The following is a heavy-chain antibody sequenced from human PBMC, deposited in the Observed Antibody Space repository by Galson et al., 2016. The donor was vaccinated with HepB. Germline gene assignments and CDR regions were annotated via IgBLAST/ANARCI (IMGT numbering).Heavy chain of an antibody. CDR2: IHPGDSQI. J-gene: IGHJ6*02. CDR1: GYSFTSNW. Sequence: QSGAEVKKPGESLKISCEGSGYSFTSNWVGWVRQMPGKGLEWMGIIHPGDSQIRYSPSFQGQVTMSADKSISTPYLQWSSLKASDTAIYYCVRHGQIGPVSYPGSMDVWGQGTTVTVSS. D-gene: IGHD5/OR15-5a*01. CDR3: VRHGQIGPVSYPGSMDV. V-gene: IGHV5-51*01.